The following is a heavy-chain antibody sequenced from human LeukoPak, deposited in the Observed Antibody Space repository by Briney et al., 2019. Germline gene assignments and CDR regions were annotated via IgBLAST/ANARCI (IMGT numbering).Heavy chain of an antibody. J-gene: IGHJ4*02. CDR2: IYHSGST. CDR1: GGSISSSSW. CDR3: ARRRKYCSSTSCYELADY. Sequence: PSGTLSLTCAVSGGSISSSSWWSWVRQPPGKGLEWIGEIYHSGSTNYNPSLKSRVTISVDTSKNQFSLKLSSVTAADTAVYYCARRRKYCSSTSCYELADYWGQGTLVTVSS. D-gene: IGHD2-2*01. V-gene: IGHV4-4*02.